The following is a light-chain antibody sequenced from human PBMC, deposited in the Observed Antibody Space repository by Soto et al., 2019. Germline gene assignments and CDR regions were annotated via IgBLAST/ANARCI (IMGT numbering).Light chain of an antibody. CDR2: DVS. Sequence: QSVLTQPASVSGSPGQSITISCTGTSSDVGGYNYVSWYQQHPGKAPKLMIYDVSNRPSGVSNRFSGSKSGNTASLTISGIHAEDEADYYCSSYTSSSTLVVFGGGTKVTVL. V-gene: IGLV2-14*01. J-gene: IGLJ2*01. CDR3: SSYTSSSTLVV. CDR1: SSDVGGYNY.